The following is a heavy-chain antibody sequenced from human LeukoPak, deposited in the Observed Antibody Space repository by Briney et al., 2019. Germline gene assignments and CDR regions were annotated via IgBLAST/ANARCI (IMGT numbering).Heavy chain of an antibody. CDR1: GGSISSYY. CDR3: ARKGQQLVRGAFDI. Sequence: PSETLSLTCAVSGGSISSYYWSWIRQPPGKGLEWIGYIYYSGSTNYNPSLKSRVTISVDTSKNQFSLKLSSVTAADTAVYYCARKGQQLVRGAFDIWGQGTMVTVSS. V-gene: IGHV4-59*01. D-gene: IGHD6-13*01. J-gene: IGHJ3*02. CDR2: IYYSGST.